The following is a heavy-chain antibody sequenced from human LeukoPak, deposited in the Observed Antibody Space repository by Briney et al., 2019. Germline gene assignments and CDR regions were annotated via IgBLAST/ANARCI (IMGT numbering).Heavy chain of an antibody. D-gene: IGHD4-23*01. CDR3: ARDYGGSSPFDY. CDR1: GFTFSSYG. Sequence: GGSLRLSCAASGFTFSSYGMHWVRQAPGKGLEWVAFIRYDGSNKYYADSVKGRFTISRDNSKNSLYLQMNSLRAEDTAVYYCARDYGGSSPFDYWGQGTLVTVSS. J-gene: IGHJ4*02. CDR2: IRYDGSNK. V-gene: IGHV3-30*02.